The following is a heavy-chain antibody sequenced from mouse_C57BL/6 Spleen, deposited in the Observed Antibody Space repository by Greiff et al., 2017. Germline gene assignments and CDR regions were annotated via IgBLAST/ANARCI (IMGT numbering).Heavy chain of an antibody. CDR1: GFTFSSYA. V-gene: IGHV5-4*01. CDR2: ISDGGSYT. Sequence: EVKVVESGGGLVKPGGSLKLSCAASGFTFSSYAMSWVRQTPEKRLEWVATISDGGSYTYYPDNVKGRFTISRDNAKNNLYLQMSHLKSEDTAMYYCARDGHYGSSYDYAMDYWGQGTSVTVAS. CDR3: ARDGHYGSSYDYAMDY. J-gene: IGHJ4*01. D-gene: IGHD1-1*01.